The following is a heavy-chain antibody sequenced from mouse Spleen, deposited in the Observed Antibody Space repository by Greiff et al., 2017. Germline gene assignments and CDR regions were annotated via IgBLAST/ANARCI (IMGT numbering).Heavy chain of an antibody. CDR3: TRTVLYYFDY. V-gene: IGHV1-15*01. CDR1: GYTFTDYE. J-gene: IGHJ2*01. Sequence: VKLQESGAELVRPGASVTLSCKASGYTFTDYEMHWVKQTPVHGLEWIGAIDPETGGTAYNQKFKGKAILTADKSSSTAYMELRSLTSEDSAVYYCTRTVLYYFDYWGQGTTLTVSS. CDR2: IDPETGGT.